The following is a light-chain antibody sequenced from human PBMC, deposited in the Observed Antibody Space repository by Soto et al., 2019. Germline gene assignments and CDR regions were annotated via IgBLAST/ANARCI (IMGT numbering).Light chain of an antibody. CDR3: QQLNSYPLT. V-gene: IGKV1-9*01. CDR1: QGISSY. CDR2: AAS. J-gene: IGKJ5*01. Sequence: DIQMTQSPSSLSASVGHRVTITCRASQGISSYLAWYQQKPGKAPKLLSYAASTLQSGVPSRFSGSGSGTEFTLTISSLQPEDFETYYCQQLNSYPLTFGQGTRLEIK.